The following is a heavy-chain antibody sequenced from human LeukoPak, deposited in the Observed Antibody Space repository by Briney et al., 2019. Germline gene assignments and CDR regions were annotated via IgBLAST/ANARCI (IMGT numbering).Heavy chain of an antibody. V-gene: IGHV3-23*01. J-gene: IGHJ6*03. CDR3: AKDGGEYYDILTGYCPRLYYMDV. CDR1: GFTSSSYA. Sequence: GGSLRLSCAASGFTSSSYAMSWVRQAPGEGLEWVSAISGSVGSTYYADSVKGRFTFSRDNSKDTLYLQMNSLSAEDTAVYYCAKDGGEYYDILTGYCPRLYYMDVWGKGTTVTISS. D-gene: IGHD3-9*01. CDR2: ISGSVGST.